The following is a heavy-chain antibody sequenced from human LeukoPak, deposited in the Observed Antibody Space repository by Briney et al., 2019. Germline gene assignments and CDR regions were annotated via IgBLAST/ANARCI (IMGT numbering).Heavy chain of an antibody. Sequence: ASVKVSCKASGGTFSSYAISWVRQAPGQGLDWMGGIIPIFGTANYAQKFQGRVTITADESTSTAYMELSSLRSEDTAVYYCARDYPDYYDSSGYYGAFFDYWGQGTLVTVSS. J-gene: IGHJ4*02. CDR1: GGTFSSYA. D-gene: IGHD3-22*01. CDR3: ARDYPDYYDSSGYYGAFFDY. CDR2: IIPIFGTA. V-gene: IGHV1-69*13.